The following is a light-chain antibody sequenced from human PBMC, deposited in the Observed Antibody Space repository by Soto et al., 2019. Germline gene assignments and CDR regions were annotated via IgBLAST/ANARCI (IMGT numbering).Light chain of an antibody. V-gene: IGKV3-15*01. Sequence: MTQSPSTLSASVGDTVTVTCRASQSVSGWLAWYQQKPGQAPRLLIYGASTRATGIPARFSGSGSGTEFTLTISSLQSEDFAVYYCQQYHNWLMYTFGQGTKVDIK. J-gene: IGKJ2*01. CDR2: GAS. CDR3: QQYHNWLMYT. CDR1: QSVSGW.